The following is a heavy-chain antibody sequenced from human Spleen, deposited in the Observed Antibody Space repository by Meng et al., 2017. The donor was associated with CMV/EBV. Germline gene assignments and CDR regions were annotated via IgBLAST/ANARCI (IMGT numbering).Heavy chain of an antibody. J-gene: IGHJ4*02. CDR2: IYYSGST. CDR3: ARGQIFGVLLYYFDY. V-gene: IGHV4-39*07. D-gene: IGHD3-3*01. Sequence: GSLRLSCTVSGGSISSSSYYWGWIRQPPGKGLEWIGSIYYSGSTYYNPSLKSRVTISVDTSKNQFSLKLSSVTAADTAVYYCARGQIFGVLLYYFDYWGQGTLVTVSS. CDR1: GGSISSSSYY.